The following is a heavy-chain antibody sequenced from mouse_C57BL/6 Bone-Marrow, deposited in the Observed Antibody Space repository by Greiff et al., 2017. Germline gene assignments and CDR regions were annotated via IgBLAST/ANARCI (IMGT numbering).Heavy chain of an antibody. Sequence: QVQLQQPGAELVRPGSSVKLSCKASGYTFTSYWMVWVKQRPGQGLEWIGNIYHSDSEPHYTQKFKDKATLTVDKSSSTAYMQLSSLTSEDSAVYYCARRDLLRRDYYAMDYWGQGTSVTVSS. D-gene: IGHD1-1*01. J-gene: IGHJ4*01. CDR3: ARRDLLRRDYYAMDY. CDR1: GYTFTSYW. CDR2: IYHSDSEP. V-gene: IGHV1-61*01.